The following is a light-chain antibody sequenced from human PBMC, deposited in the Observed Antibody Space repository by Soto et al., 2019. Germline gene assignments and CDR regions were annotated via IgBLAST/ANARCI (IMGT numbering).Light chain of an antibody. Sequence: EIVLTQSPGTLSLSPGQRATLSCRASESISRDYLVWYQQRLGQAPRLLIYGASSGATGIPDRFSGSGSETYFTLTISRLEPEDFAIYYCQQYGGVPYTFGQGTKLEI. V-gene: IGKV3-20*01. CDR2: GAS. CDR1: ESISRDY. J-gene: IGKJ2*01. CDR3: QQYGGVPYT.